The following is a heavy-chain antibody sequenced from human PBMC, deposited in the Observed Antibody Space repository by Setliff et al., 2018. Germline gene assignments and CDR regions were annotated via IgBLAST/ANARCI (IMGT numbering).Heavy chain of an antibody. CDR2: IYTSGST. D-gene: IGHD6-13*01. CDR1: GGSISSYY. V-gene: IGHV4-59*01. J-gene: IGHJ3*02. CDR3: AREGSSSYYGSGFDI. Sequence: SETLSLTCTVSGGSISSYYWSWIRQPPWKGLEWIGYIYTSGSTNYNPSLKSRVTIKLDTSKNQSSLKLSSVTAADTAVSYWAREGSSSYYGSGFDIWGQGTMVTVSS.